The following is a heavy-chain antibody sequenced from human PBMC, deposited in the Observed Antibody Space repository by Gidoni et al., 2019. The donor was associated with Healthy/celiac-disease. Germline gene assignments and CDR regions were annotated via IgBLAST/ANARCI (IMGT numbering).Heavy chain of an antibody. J-gene: IGHJ6*02. CDR3: ARAGNYLYGMDV. CDR2: IGTAGDT. Sequence: EVQLVESGGGLVQPGGSLILSCAASGFTFSSYDMHEVRQARGKGLEWVSVIGTAGDTYYPGSVKGRFTISRENAKNSLYLQMNSLRAGDTAVYYCARAGNYLYGMDVWGQGTTVTVSS. CDR1: GFTFSSYD. V-gene: IGHV3-13*01.